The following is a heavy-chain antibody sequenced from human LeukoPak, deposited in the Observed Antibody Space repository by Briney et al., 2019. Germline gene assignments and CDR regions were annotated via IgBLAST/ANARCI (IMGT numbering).Heavy chain of an antibody. J-gene: IGHJ6*02. D-gene: IGHD5-18*01. V-gene: IGHV3-21*01. CDR2: ISSSSSYI. Sequence: GGSLRLSCAASGFTFSSYSMNWVRQAPGKGLERVSSISSSSSYIYYADSVKGRFTISRDNAKNSLYLQMNSLRAEDTAVYYCARDSQWIQLWFDYYGMDVWGQGTTVTVSS. CDR1: GFTFSSYS. CDR3: ARDSQWIQLWFDYYGMDV.